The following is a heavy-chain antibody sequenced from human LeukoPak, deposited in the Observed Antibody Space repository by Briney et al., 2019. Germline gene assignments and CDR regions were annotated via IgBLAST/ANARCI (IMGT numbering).Heavy chain of an antibody. Sequence: PGGSLRLSCATSGFPFETNAMSWVRQAPGKGLEWVATLGNTETFYADSVTGRFTISRDNSKNTVNLQMNRLRVEDTAIYYCAKDWIQFNRVFDCFDSWGQGTLVTVSS. D-gene: IGHD5-18*01. J-gene: IGHJ4*02. V-gene: IGHV3-23*01. CDR1: GFPFETNA. CDR2: LGNTET. CDR3: AKDWIQFNRVFDCFDS.